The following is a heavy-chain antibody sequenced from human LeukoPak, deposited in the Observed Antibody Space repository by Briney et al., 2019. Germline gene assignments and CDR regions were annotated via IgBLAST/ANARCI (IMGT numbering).Heavy chain of an antibody. V-gene: IGHV3-23*01. D-gene: IGHD3-10*01. CDR2: ISGSGSNT. J-gene: IGHJ4*02. Sequence: PGGSLRLSCAASGFTFSSYAMSWVRQAPGKGLEWVSAISGSGSNTYFADSVRGRFAISRDNSKNTLYLQMSSLRADDTAIYYCVAYYGSGRSADWGQGTLVTVSS. CDR3: VAYYGSGRSAD. CDR1: GFTFSSYA.